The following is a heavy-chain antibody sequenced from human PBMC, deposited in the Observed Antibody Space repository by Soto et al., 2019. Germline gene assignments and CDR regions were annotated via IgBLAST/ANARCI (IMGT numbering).Heavy chain of an antibody. CDR3: PPSVTESTWGSDP. D-gene: IGHD1-20*01. V-gene: IGHV2-5*01. J-gene: IGHJ5*02. CDR1: GFSLSNSVVP. Sequence: AAQPVSHRHTLTIACTSCGFSLSNSVVPVGCIRQPPGKALEWLALIYWNENKRYSPSLKSRLTITKDTSKNQVVLTMTNMDPVDTASYYGPPSVTESTWGSDPLRNGTPVTVTS. CDR2: IYWNENK.